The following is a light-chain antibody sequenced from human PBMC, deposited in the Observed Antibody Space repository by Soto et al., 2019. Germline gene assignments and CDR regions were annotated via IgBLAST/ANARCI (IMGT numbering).Light chain of an antibody. CDR1: QSVSSN. V-gene: IGKV3-15*01. CDR2: GAS. CDR3: QQYDNWPWT. J-gene: IGKJ1*01. Sequence: EIVMTQSPATLSVSPGERANLTSRASQSVSSNLAWYQHKPGQAPRVLVYGASTRASGIPDRFSGSGSGTEFTLSISSLQSEDFAVYYCQQYDNWPWTFGQGTKVDIK.